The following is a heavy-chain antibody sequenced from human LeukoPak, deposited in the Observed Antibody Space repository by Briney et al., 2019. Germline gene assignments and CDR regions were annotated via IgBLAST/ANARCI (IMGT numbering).Heavy chain of an antibody. CDR3: ARDFRSSWDWNNNFDS. V-gene: IGHV4-4*02. D-gene: IGHD1/OR15-1a*01. CDR1: GGSISTNSW. CDR2: IFPSGTT. J-gene: IGHJ4*02. Sequence: PSETLSLTCAVSGGSISTNSWWSWVRQSPGKGLEWIGEIFPSGTTNYNPSLKSRVTISVDKSKNQFSLTVSSVTAADTAVYYCARDFRSSWDWNNNFDSWGQGLLVTVSS.